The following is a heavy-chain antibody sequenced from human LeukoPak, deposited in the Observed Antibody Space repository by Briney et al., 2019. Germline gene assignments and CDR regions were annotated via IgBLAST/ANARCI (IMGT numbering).Heavy chain of an antibody. CDR3: ARERVGATTRSFDY. J-gene: IGHJ4*02. Sequence: GGSLRLSCTASGFTFSSYSLNWVRQAPGKGLEWVSSVSTGSNYIYYADSVKGRFTISRDNDKNSLYLQMNSLRVEDTAVYYCARERVGATTRSFDYWGQGTLVTVSS. CDR1: GFTFSSYS. V-gene: IGHV3-21*01. CDR2: VSTGSNYI. D-gene: IGHD1-26*01.